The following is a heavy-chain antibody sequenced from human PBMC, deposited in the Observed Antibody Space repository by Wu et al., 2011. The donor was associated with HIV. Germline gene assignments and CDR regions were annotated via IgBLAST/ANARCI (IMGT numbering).Heavy chain of an antibody. D-gene: IGHD6-6*01. V-gene: IGHV1-2*02. CDR2: INTNSGGT. J-gene: IGHJ6*03. CDR1: GYTFTDYY. CDR3: ARDGSSAQLDLYYNHMDV. Sequence: QVQLVQSGAEVKKPGASVKVSCKASGYTFTDYYIHWVRQAPGQGLEWMGWINTNSGGTKFAQTFQGRVSMTRDTSITTAYMELSSLRSDDTAVYYCARDGSSAQLDLYYNHMDVWGKGTTVTVSS.